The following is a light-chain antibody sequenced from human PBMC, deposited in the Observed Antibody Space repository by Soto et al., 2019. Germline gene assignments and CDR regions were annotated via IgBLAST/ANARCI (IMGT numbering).Light chain of an antibody. CDR2: DAS. CDR3: QQYDHLLRTT. Sequence: DGQMTQSPSSLSASVGDRVTITCQASQDITNYLNWYQQKPGEAPKLLIYDASTLATGVPPRFSGSGSGTDFSSTIISLQPADIATYYCQQYDHLLRTTFGQGTKLEIK. CDR1: QDITNY. J-gene: IGKJ2*01. V-gene: IGKV1-33*01.